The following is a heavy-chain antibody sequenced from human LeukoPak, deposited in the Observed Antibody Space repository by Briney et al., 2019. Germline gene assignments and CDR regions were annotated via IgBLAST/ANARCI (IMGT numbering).Heavy chain of an antibody. CDR3: AREGLDYYDSSGYLRAFDI. Sequence: GGSLRLSCAASGFTFDDYGMSWVRQAPGKGLEWVSGINWNGGSTGYADSVKGRFTISRDNAKNSLYLQMNSLRAEDTALYHCAREGLDYYDSSGYLRAFDIWGQGTMVTVSS. CDR1: GFTFDDYG. CDR2: INWNGGST. J-gene: IGHJ3*02. D-gene: IGHD3-22*01. V-gene: IGHV3-20*01.